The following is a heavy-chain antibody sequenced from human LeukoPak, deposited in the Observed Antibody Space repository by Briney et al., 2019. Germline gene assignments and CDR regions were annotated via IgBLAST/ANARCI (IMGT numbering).Heavy chain of an antibody. CDR2: INAGNGNT. CDR1: GYTFTSYA. D-gene: IGHD3-10*01. V-gene: IGHV1-3*01. Sequence: ASVKVSCKASGYTFTSYAMHWVRQAPGQRLEWMGWINAGNGNTKYSQKFQGRVTITRDTSASTAHMELSSLRSDDTAVYYCGRDSRYYHTSGSGMDVWGQGTTVTVSS. CDR3: GRDSRYYHTSGSGMDV. J-gene: IGHJ6*02.